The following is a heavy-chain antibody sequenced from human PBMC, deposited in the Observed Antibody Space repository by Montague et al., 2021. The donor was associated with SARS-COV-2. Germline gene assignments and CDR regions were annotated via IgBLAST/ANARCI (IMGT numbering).Heavy chain of an antibody. J-gene: IGHJ6*03. D-gene: IGHD3-16*01. CDR1: GDSISSSSYY. CDR2: INHSGST. V-gene: IGHV4-39*07. CDR3: ARGLVLGEEVEVMVYLFYYMDV. Sequence: SETLSLTRTVSGDSISSSSYYWGWIRQPPGKGLEWIGEINHSGSTNYNPSLKSRLTISVDTSKNQFSLKLSSVTAADTAVYYCARGLVLGEEVEVMVYLFYYMDVWGKGTTVTVSS.